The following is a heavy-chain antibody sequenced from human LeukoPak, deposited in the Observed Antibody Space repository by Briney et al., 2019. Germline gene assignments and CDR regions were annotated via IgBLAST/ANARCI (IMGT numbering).Heavy chain of an antibody. CDR2: INHSGST. V-gene: IGHV4-34*01. J-gene: IGHJ3*02. Sequence: SETLSLTCTVSGGSISSYYWSWIRQPPGKGLEWIGEINHSGSTNYNPSLKSRVTISVDTSKNQFSLKLSSVTAADTAVYYCARDLRDHDAFDIWGQGTMVTVSS. CDR1: GGSISSYY. CDR3: ARDLRDHDAFDI. D-gene: IGHD1-14*01.